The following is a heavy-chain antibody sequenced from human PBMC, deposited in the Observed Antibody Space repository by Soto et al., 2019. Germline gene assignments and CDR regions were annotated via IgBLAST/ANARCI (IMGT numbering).Heavy chain of an antibody. V-gene: IGHV4-39*01. J-gene: IGHJ5*02. Sequence: QLQLQESGPGLVEPSETLSLTCTVSGGSISSSSYHWGWIRQPPGKGLEWIGSSHYSGNTYYNPSLKSRVSMSVDTSKNQFSLNLSSVTAADTAVYYCARHGRDEAQSPNSWFDPWGQGALVTVSS. CDR3: ARHGRDEAQSPNSWFDP. CDR2: SHYSGNT. CDR1: GGSISSSSYH.